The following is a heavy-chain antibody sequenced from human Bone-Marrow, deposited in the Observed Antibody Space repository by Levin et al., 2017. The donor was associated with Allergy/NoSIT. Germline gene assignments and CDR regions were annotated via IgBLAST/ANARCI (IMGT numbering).Heavy chain of an antibody. Sequence: LGESLKISCAASGGNIDAHWMSWVRQAPGKGLEWVANIKHDGSKIYYVDSVEGRFTISRDNAKNSLSPQMNSLRVEDTAVYCCARELLHFMDVWGKGTTVTVSS. J-gene: IGHJ6*03. V-gene: IGHV3-7*03. CDR2: IKHDGSKI. D-gene: IGHD2-15*01. CDR3: ARELLHFMDV. CDR1: GGNIDAHW.